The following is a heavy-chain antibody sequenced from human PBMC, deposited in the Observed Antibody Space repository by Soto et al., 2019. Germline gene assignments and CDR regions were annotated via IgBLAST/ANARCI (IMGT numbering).Heavy chain of an antibody. V-gene: IGHV4-30-4*01. J-gene: IGHJ3*02. Sequence: TLALAFTVSGGSISSGDDYGSWIRQPPGKGLEWIGYIYYSGSTYYNPSLKSRVTISVDTSKNQFSLKLSSVTAADTAVYYCARVLGSIADRFNPLAIGAFDIWGQGTMVTVSS. CDR2: IYYSGST. D-gene: IGHD6-6*01. CDR3: ARVLGSIADRFNPLAIGAFDI. CDR1: GGSISSGDDY.